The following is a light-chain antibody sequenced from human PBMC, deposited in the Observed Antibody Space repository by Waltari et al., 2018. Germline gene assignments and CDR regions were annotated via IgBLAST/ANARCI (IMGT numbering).Light chain of an antibody. CDR2: GNN. V-gene: IGLV1-44*01. CDR3: ATWDDSLNAWM. Sequence: QSVLTQPPSASGTPGQRVTISCSGSSSNIGSNTVNWYQHLPGTAPKLLIYGNNQRPSVVPYRFSGSKSGTSASLAISGLQSEDEADYYCATWDDSLNAWMFGGGTKLTAL. J-gene: IGLJ3*02. CDR1: SSNIGSNT.